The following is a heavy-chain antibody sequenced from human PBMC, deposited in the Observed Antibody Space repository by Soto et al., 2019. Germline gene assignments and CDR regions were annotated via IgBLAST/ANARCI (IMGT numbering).Heavy chain of an antibody. V-gene: IGHV3-23*01. J-gene: IGHJ3*02. Sequence: GGSLRLSCAVSGFTFSSYAMSWVRQAPGKGLEWVSAISGSGGSTYYADSVKGRFTISRDNSKNRLYLQMNSLRAEDTAVYYCAKRYCSGGSCLWDAFDIWGQGTMVTVSS. CDR3: AKRYCSGGSCLWDAFDI. CDR2: ISGSGGST. D-gene: IGHD2-15*01. CDR1: GFTFSSYA.